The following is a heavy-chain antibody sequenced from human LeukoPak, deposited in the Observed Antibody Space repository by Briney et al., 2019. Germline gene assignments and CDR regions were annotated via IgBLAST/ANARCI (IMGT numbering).Heavy chain of an antibody. CDR2: ISSSSSYI. D-gene: IGHD4-11*01. V-gene: IGHV3-21*01. CDR1: GFTFSSYS. J-gene: IGHJ4*02. Sequence: GGPLRLSCAASGFTFSSYSMNWVRQAPGKGLEWVSSISSSSSYIYYADSVKGRFTISRDNAKNSLYLQMNSLRAEDTAVYYCARSDTDYPPYYFDYWGQGTLVTVSS. CDR3: ARSDTDYPPYYFDY.